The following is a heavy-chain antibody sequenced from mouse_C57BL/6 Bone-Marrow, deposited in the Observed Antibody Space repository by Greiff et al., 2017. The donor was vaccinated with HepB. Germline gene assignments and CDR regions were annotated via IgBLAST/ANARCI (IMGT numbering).Heavy chain of an antibody. Sequence: QVQLQQSGAELARPGASVKLSCKASGYTFTSYGISWVKQRTGQGLEWIGEIYPRSGNTYYNEKFKGKATLTADKSSSTAYMELRSLTSEDSAVYFCARDRYYGSSYWGQGTTLTVSS. CDR1: GYTFTSYG. CDR2: IYPRSGNT. J-gene: IGHJ2*01. D-gene: IGHD1-1*01. CDR3: ARDRYYGSSY. V-gene: IGHV1-81*01.